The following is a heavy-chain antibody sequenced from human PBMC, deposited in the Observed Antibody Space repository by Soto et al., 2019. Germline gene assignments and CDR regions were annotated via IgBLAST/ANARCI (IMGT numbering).Heavy chain of an antibody. V-gene: IGHV3-23*01. CDR2: ISDSGST. Sequence: EVQLLESGGGLVQPGGSLRLSCTASGFTFSTYAMSWVRQAPGKGLEWVSTISDSGSTYYADSVNGRFTISRDNSKNTLYLEMNSLSAEDTAVYYCAKDKGGRYCSRTSCLYSFDCWGQGTLVTVSS. J-gene: IGHJ4*02. CDR3: AKDKGGRYCSRTSCLYSFDC. D-gene: IGHD2-2*01. CDR1: GFTFSTYA.